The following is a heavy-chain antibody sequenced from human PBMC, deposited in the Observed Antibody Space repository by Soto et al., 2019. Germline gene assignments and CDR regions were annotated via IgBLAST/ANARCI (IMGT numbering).Heavy chain of an antibody. CDR2: IWYDGSNK. Sequence: GGSLRLSCAASGFTFSSYAMSWVRRAPGKGLEWVAVIWYDGSNKYYADSVKGRFTISRDNSKNTLYLQMNSLRAEDTAVYYCARGPSRRPLDYWGQGTLVTVSS. CDR3: ARGPSRRPLDY. D-gene: IGHD1-1*01. V-gene: IGHV3-33*08. CDR1: GFTFSSYA. J-gene: IGHJ4*02.